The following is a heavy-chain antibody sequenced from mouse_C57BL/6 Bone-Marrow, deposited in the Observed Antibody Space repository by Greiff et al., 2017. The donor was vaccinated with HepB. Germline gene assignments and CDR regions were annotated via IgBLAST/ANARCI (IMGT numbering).Heavy chain of an antibody. CDR3: AWGVFAY. CDR1: GYTFTDYY. J-gene: IGHJ3*01. V-gene: IGHV1-19*01. CDR2: INPYNGGT. Sequence: VQLKESGPVLVKPGASVKMSCKASGYTFTDYYMNWVKLSHGKSLEWIGVINPYNGGTSYNQKFKGKATLTVDKSSRTAYMELNSLTSEDSAVYYCAWGVFAYWGQGTLVTVSA.